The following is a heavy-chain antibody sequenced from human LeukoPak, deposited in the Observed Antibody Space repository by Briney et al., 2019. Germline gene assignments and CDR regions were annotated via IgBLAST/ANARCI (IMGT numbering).Heavy chain of an antibody. CDR3: ARAYDNSNNYYFDAFDI. D-gene: IGHD3-22*01. CDR2: IYYTGSA. V-gene: IGHV4-31*03. J-gene: IGHJ3*02. Sequence: KSAQTLSLTCTVSGGSISSGGYYWSWIRQFPGKGLEWIVYIYYTGSAYYNPSLESRVTISVDTSRNQFSLKLSSVTAADTAVYFCARAYDNSNNYYFDAFDIWGLGTMVTVSS. CDR1: GGSISSGGYY.